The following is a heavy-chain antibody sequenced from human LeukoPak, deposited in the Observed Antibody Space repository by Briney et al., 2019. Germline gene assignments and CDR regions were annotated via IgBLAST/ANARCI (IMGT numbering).Heavy chain of an antibody. J-gene: IGHJ3*02. D-gene: IGHD1-26*01. CDR2: INPSGGSI. Sequence: ASVKVSCKASGYISSSYYMYWVRQAPGQGLEWMGIINPSGGSIRYAQKLQGRVTMTTDTSTSTAYMELRSLRSDDTAVYYCARRVVGATKNGEDAFDIWGQGTMVTVSS. V-gene: IGHV1-46*01. CDR3: ARRVVGATKNGEDAFDI. CDR1: GYISSSYY.